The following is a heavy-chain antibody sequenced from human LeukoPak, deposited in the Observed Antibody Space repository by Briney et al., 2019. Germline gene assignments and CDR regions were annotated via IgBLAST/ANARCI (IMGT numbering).Heavy chain of an antibody. D-gene: IGHD2-8*02. Sequence: GASVKVSCKASGYTFTSYDMNWVRPATGQGLEWMGWMNHNSGTTGYAQKFQGRVNMPRNTSISTAYMELSSLRSEDTAVYYCARRTGYYNYMDVWGKGTTVTVSS. CDR3: ARRTGYYNYMDV. CDR2: MNHNSGTT. CDR1: GYTFTSYD. J-gene: IGHJ6*03. V-gene: IGHV1-8*01.